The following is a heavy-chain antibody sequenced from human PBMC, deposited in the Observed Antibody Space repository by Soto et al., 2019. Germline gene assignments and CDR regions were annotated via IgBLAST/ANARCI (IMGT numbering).Heavy chain of an antibody. J-gene: IGHJ5*02. CDR2: IYDSGST. CDR3: ARGRSFDP. V-gene: IGHV4-59*01. CDR1: GGSISNYY. Sequence: SETLSLTCTVSGGSISNYYWSWIRQPPGKGLEWIGNIYDSGSTSYNPSLKSRVTISVDTSRNQFSLKLSSVTAADTAVYYCARGRSFDPWGQGILVTVSS.